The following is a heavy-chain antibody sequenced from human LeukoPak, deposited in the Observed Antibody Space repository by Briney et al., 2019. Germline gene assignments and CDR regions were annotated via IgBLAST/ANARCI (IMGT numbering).Heavy chain of an antibody. CDR1: GGSISSYY. D-gene: IGHD6-13*01. CDR2: IYYSGST. CDR3: ARGNSSSWSFDY. Sequence: SETLSLTCTVPGGSISSYYWSWIRQPPGKGLEWIGYIYYSGSTNYNPSLKSRVTISVDTSKNQFSLKLSSVTAADTAVYYCARGNSSSWSFDYWGQGTLVTVSS. J-gene: IGHJ4*02. V-gene: IGHV4-59*01.